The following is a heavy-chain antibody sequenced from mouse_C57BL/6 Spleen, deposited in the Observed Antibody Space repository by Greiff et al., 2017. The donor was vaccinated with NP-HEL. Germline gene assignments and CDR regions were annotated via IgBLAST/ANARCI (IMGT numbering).Heavy chain of an antibody. CDR2: IRLKSDNYAT. Sequence: EVKVEESGGGLVQPGGSMKLSCVASGFTFSNYWMNWVRQSPEKGLEWVAQIRLKSDNYATHYAESVKGRFTISRDDSKSSVYLQMNNLRAEDTGIYYCTEGTVVATRYFDVWGTGTTVTVSS. CDR3: TEGTVVATRYFDV. D-gene: IGHD1-1*01. CDR1: GFTFSNYW. J-gene: IGHJ1*03. V-gene: IGHV6-3*01.